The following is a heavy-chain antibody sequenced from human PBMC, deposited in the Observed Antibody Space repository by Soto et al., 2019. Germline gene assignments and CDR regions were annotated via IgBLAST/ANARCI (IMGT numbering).Heavy chain of an antibody. J-gene: IGHJ5*01. CDR3: ARDLGGYDLDGPDS. V-gene: IGHV1-2*02. CDR2: NNPNSGTT. CDR1: GYTFTGSF. Sequence: ASVKVSCKASGYTFTGSFMHWVRQAPGQGLEWMGWNNPNSGTTDYAQKFLGRVTMTRDTSMSTAYMELSRLKSDDTAVYYCARDLGGYDLDGPDSWGQGTLVTVSS. D-gene: IGHD5-12*01.